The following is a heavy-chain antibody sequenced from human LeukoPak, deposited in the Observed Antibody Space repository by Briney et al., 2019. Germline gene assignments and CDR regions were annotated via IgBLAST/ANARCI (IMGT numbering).Heavy chain of an antibody. J-gene: IGHJ5*02. CDR1: GFSFRTSW. D-gene: IGHD4-4*01. CDR2: INHSGST. V-gene: IGHV4-34*01. Sequence: GSLRLSCAGSGFSFRTSWLSWVRQTPGKGLEWIGEINHSGSTNYNPSLKSRVAISVDTSKNQFSLKLSSVTAADTAVYYCARGTADYSFSSWGQGTLVTVSS. CDR3: ARGTADYSFSS.